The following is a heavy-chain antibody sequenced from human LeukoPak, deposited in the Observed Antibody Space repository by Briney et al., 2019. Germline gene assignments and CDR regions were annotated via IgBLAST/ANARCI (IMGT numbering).Heavy chain of an antibody. CDR2: ISAYNGNP. Sequence: ASVKVSCKASGYRFPSYGITWVRQAPGQGLEWMGWISAYNGNPKYAQKLQGRITMTTDTSTTTAYMELRSLRSDDTAVYYCARVVITLGGIIGYYDFWGQGTLVTVST. J-gene: IGHJ4*02. D-gene: IGHD3-16*02. CDR1: GYRFPSYG. CDR3: ARVVITLGGIIGYYDF. V-gene: IGHV1-18*01.